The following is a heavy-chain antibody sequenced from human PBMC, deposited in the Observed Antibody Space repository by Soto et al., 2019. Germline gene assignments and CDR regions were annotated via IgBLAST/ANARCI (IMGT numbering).Heavy chain of an antibody. CDR3: ARDRGLAYCSSGSCATTFDY. CDR2: SSPFNGNT. D-gene: IGHD2-15*01. CDR1: GYTFDSNG. J-gene: IGHJ4*02. Sequence: VQLVQSGAEVKKPGASVKVSCKASGYTFDSNGINWVRQAPGQGLQWMGWSSPFNGNTNYAQNFQDRVTMTTDTSTTTAYLELRSLRSDDTAFYYCARDRGLAYCSSGSCATTFDYWGQGTLVTVSS. V-gene: IGHV1-18*01.